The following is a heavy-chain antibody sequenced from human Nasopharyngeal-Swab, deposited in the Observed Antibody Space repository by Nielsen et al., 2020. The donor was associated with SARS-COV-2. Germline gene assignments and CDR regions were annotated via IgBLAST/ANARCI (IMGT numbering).Heavy chain of an antibody. J-gene: IGHJ5*02. V-gene: IGHV4-39*07. CDR3: ARGLQYYDFWSGHYATNWFDP. D-gene: IGHD3-3*01. CDR2: IYYSGST. Sequence: SETLSLTCTVSGGSISSSSYYWGWIRQPPGKGLERIGSIYYSGSTYYNPSLKSRVTISVDTSKNQFSLKLSSVTAADTAVYYCARGLQYYDFWSGHYATNWFDPWGQGTLVTVSS. CDR1: GGSISSSSYY.